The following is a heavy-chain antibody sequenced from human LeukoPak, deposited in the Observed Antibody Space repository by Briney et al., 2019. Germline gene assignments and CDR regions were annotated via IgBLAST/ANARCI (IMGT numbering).Heavy chain of an antibody. J-gene: IGHJ5*02. CDR2: ISPSTTI. CDR1: GFTLSSYS. D-gene: IGHD3-9*01. CDR3: TRVFENA. Sequence: PGGSLRLSCGVSGFTLSSYSMNWVRQAPGKGLEWISYISPSTTIYYADSVKGRFTISRDNAQNSLYMLMNSLGAKHTAVYYCTRVFENAWGQGTLVTVPS. V-gene: IGHV3-48*01.